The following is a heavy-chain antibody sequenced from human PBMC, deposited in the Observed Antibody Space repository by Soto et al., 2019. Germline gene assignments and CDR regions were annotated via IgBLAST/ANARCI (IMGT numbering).Heavy chain of an antibody. J-gene: IGHJ6*03. D-gene: IGHD5-12*01. CDR3: ARHFSGYDFFPYYYYMDV. CDR1: GYSFTSYW. CDR2: IYPGDSDT. Sequence: GASLKISCKGSGYSFTSYWIGWVRQMPGKGLEWMGIIYPGDSDTRYSPSFQGQVTISADKSISTAYLQWSSLKASDTAMYYFARHFSGYDFFPYYYYMDVWGKGTTVTVSS. V-gene: IGHV5-51*01.